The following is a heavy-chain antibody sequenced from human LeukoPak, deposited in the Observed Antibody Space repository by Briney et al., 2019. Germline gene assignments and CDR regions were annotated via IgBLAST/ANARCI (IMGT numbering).Heavy chain of an antibody. V-gene: IGHV1-18*04. CDR2: TSAYNDNT. CDR3: ARDPGQIAVAGRWFDP. J-gene: IGHJ5*02. Sequence: ASVKASCKASGYTFTSYGISWVRQAPGQGLEWMGWTSAYNDNTNYAQKLQGRVTMTTDTSTSTAYMELRSLRSDDTAVYYCARDPGQIAVAGRWFDPWGQGTLVTVSS. CDR1: GYTFTSYG. D-gene: IGHD6-19*01.